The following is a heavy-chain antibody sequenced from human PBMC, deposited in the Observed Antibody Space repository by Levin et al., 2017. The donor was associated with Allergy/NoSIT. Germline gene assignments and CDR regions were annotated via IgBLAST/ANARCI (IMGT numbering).Heavy chain of an antibody. Sequence: VASVKVSCKASGYNFTNYGISWVRQAPGQGLEWMGWISAYNGNTNYAQKFQGRVTMTIQTSTNTAYMELRSLRSDDTAVYYCARVGIDLWGVYQKSWGYMDVWGQGTTVTVSS. J-gene: IGHJ6*03. D-gene: IGHD3-3*01. CDR1: GYNFTNYG. CDR3: ARVGIDLWGVYQKSWGYMDV. V-gene: IGHV1-18*01. CDR2: ISAYNGNT.